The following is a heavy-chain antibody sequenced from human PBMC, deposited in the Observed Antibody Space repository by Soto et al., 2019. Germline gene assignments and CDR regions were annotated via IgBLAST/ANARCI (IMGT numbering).Heavy chain of an antibody. V-gene: IGHV1-18*01. CDR2: ISAYNGNT. Sequence: ASVKVSCKASGYTFTSYGISWVRQAPGQGLEWMGWISAYNGNTNYAQKLQGRVTMTTDTSTSTAYMELRSLRSDDTAVYYCARGSTVTTTWWFDPWRQGTLVTVSS. CDR3: ARGSTVTTTWWFDP. J-gene: IGHJ5*02. D-gene: IGHD4-17*01. CDR1: GYTFTSYG.